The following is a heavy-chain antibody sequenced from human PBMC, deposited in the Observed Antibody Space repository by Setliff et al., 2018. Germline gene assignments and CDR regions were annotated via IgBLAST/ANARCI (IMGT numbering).Heavy chain of an antibody. CDR1: GDTFSTYA. V-gene: IGHV1-69*06. Sequence: SVKVSCKASGDTFSTYALSWVRQAPGQGLEWMGGIIPLLETAKYAQKFQGRVTITADKSARTAYMELSSLRFEDTAVYYCARDTRDKYDTSGYYLSFDSWGQGALVTVSS. CDR3: ARDTRDKYDTSGYYLSFDS. D-gene: IGHD3-22*01. CDR2: IIPLLETA. J-gene: IGHJ4*02.